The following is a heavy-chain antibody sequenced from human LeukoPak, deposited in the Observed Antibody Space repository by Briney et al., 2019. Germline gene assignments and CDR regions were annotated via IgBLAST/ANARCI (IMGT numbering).Heavy chain of an antibody. Sequence: PGGSLRLSCAASGFTFSSYGMHWVRQAPGKGLEWVAVTSYDGSSAYYADSVKGRFTISRDNSKNTLFLQMNSLRAEDTAGYYCAKEYSNKWVNFDYWGQGTLVTVSS. J-gene: IGHJ4*02. CDR2: TSYDGSSA. D-gene: IGHD6-13*01. CDR1: GFTFSSYG. CDR3: AKEYSNKWVNFDY. V-gene: IGHV3-30*18.